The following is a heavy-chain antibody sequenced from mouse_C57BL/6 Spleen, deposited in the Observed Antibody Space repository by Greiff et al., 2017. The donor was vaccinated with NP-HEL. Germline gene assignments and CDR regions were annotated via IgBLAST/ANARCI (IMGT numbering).Heavy chain of an antibody. CDR2: INPNNGGT. J-gene: IGHJ1*03. D-gene: IGHD1-1*01. CDR1: GYTFTDYY. Sequence: EVQLQQSGPELVKPGASVKISCKASGYTFTDYYMNWVKQSHGKSLEWIGDINPNNGGTSYNQKFKGKATLTVDKSSSTAYMELRSLTSEDSAVYYCARGTPYGSSYRRYFDVWGTGTTVTVSS. V-gene: IGHV1-26*01. CDR3: ARGTPYGSSYRRYFDV.